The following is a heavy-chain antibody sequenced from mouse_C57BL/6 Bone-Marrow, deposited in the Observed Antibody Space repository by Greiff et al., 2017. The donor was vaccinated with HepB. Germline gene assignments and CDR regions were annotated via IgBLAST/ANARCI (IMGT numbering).Heavy chain of an antibody. Sequence: QVQLQQSGAELVRPGTSVKVSCKASGYAFTNYLIEWVKQRPGQGLEWIGVINPGSGGTNYNEKFKGKATLSADKSSSTAYMQLSSLTSEDSAVYFCAVLPSYWGQGTLVTVSA. V-gene: IGHV1-54*01. CDR1: GYAFTNYL. J-gene: IGHJ3*01. CDR3: AVLPSY. CDR2: INPGSGGT.